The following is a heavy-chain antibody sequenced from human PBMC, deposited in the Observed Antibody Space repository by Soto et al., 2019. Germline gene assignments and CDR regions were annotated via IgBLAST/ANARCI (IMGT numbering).Heavy chain of an antibody. CDR1: GGTFSSYA. V-gene: IGHV1-69*01. Sequence: QVQLVQSGAEVKKPGSSVKVSCKASGGTFSSYAISWVRQAPGQGLEWMGGIIPIFGTANYAQKFQGRVTITADESTSTAYMELSSLRSEDMAVYYCASQPNYYDSSGYYYFDYWGQGTLVTVSS. CDR2: IIPIFGTA. J-gene: IGHJ4*02. CDR3: ASQPNYYDSSGYYYFDY. D-gene: IGHD3-22*01.